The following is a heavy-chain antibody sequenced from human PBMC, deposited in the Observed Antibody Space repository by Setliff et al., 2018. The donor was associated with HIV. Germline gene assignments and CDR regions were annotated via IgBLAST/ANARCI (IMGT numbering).Heavy chain of an antibody. CDR1: GYTFTGYY. CDR2: INPNSGGT. J-gene: IGHJ3*02. CDR3: ARDRYYDSSGYYWFDAFDI. V-gene: IGHV1-2*02. D-gene: IGHD3-22*01. Sequence: GASVKVSCKASGYTFTGYYMHWVRQAPGQGLEWMGWINPNSGGTNYAQKFQGRVTMTRDTSISTAYMELSRLRSDDTAVYYCARDRYYDSSGYYWFDAFDIWGQGTMVTV.